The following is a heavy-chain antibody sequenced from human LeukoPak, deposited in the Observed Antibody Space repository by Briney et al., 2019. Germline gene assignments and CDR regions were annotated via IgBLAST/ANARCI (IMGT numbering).Heavy chain of an antibody. CDR1: GGSISSGSYY. CDR3: AREIFSGWAGVWLDY. J-gene: IGHJ4*02. Sequence: SQTLSLTCTVSGGSISSGSYYWNWIRQPAGKGLEWIGRIYTSGSTNYNPSLKSRITISVDTSKNQFSLKLSSVTAADTAVYYCAREIFSGWAGVWLDYWGQGTLVTVSS. V-gene: IGHV4-61*02. CDR2: IYTSGST. D-gene: IGHD6-19*01.